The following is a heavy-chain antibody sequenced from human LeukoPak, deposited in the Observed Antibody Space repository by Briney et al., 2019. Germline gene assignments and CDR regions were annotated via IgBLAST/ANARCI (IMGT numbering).Heavy chain of an antibody. V-gene: IGHV3-23*01. CDR3: ARKAQYNGHYPLDY. Sequence: GGSLRLSCAASGFTFTSYSMSWVHQAPGKGLEWVSGTSDRGDYTYYADSVKGRFTISRDSSKNTLFLQMNSLRAEDTALYLCARKAQYNGHYPLDYWGQGTLVTVSS. CDR2: TSDRGDYT. CDR1: GFTFTSYS. D-gene: IGHD1-7*01. J-gene: IGHJ4*02.